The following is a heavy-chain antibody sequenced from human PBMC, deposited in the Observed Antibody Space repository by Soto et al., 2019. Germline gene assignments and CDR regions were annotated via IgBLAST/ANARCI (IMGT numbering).Heavy chain of an antibody. CDR3: ARLSYSSIAAFGPYYYYYYMDV. V-gene: IGHV4-59*01. CDR2: IYYSGST. D-gene: IGHD6-6*01. Sequence: SETLSLTCTVSGGSISSYDWSWIRQPPGKGLEWIGYIYYSGSTNYNPSLKSRVTISVDTSKNQFSLKLSSVTAADTAVYYCARLSYSSIAAFGPYYYYYYMDVWGKGTTVTVSS. CDR1: GGSISSYD. J-gene: IGHJ6*03.